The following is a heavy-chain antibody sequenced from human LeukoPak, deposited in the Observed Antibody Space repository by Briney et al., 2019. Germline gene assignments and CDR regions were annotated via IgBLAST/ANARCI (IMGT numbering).Heavy chain of an antibody. CDR1: GDSISTSSYY. CDR2: IYYSGST. D-gene: IGHD6-25*01. V-gene: IGHV4-39*01. Sequence: SETLSLTCSVSGDSISTSSYYWGWIRQPPGKGLEWIGSIYYSGSTYYNPPLKSRVTISVDTSKNQFSLKVNSVTAADTAVYYCARAAAKLSYMDVWGKGTTVTVSS. CDR3: ARAAAKLSYMDV. J-gene: IGHJ6*03.